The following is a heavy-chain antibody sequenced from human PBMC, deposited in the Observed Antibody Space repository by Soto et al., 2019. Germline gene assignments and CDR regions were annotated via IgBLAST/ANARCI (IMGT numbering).Heavy chain of an antibody. V-gene: IGHV1-3*01. Sequence: QVQLVQSGAEVTKPGASVKVSCKASGYTFTSYALHWVRQAPGQRRELRGWINAGDGNTKYSQKVQGRVTITRDTYASTAYMELSSLRSEDTAVYYCARALGGSGWYENYFDYWGQGTLVTVSS. CDR2: INAGDGNT. CDR3: ARALGGSGWYENYFDY. CDR1: GYTFTSYA. D-gene: IGHD6-19*01. J-gene: IGHJ4*02.